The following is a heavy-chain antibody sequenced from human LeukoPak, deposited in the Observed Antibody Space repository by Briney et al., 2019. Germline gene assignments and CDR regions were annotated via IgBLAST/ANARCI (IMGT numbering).Heavy chain of an antibody. V-gene: IGHV3-48*02. CDR2: ISSSSSTI. J-gene: IGHJ4*02. D-gene: IGHD1-26*01. Sequence: GESLKISCAASGFTFSSYSMNWVRQAPGKGLEWVSYISSSSSTIYYADSVKGRFTISRDNAKNSLYLQMNSLRDEDTAVYYCAREESGCYFSWSVGYFDYWGQGTLVMVSS. CDR1: GFTFSSYS. CDR3: AREESGCYFSWSVGYFDY.